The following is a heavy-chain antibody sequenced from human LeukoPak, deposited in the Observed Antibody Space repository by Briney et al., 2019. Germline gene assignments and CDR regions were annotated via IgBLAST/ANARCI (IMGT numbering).Heavy chain of an antibody. Sequence: SETLSLTCTVSGYSISSGYYWGWIRQPPGKGLEWIGSIYYSGSTNYNPSLKSRVTISVDTSKNQFSLKLSSVTAADTAVYYCARLAVIAAAGITNYYYYYMDVWGKGTTVTVSS. CDR1: GYSISSGYY. J-gene: IGHJ6*03. CDR3: ARLAVIAAAGITNYYYYYMDV. D-gene: IGHD6-13*01. CDR2: IYYSGST. V-gene: IGHV4-38-2*02.